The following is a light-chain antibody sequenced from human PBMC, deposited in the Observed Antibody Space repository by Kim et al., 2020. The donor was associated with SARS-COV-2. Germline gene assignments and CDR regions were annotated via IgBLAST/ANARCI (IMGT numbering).Light chain of an antibody. J-gene: IGLJ2*01. CDR2: EVS. V-gene: IGLV2-23*02. Sequence: QSALTQPASVSGSPGQSITISCTGTSSDVGSYNLVSWYQQHPGKAPELMIYEVSKRPSGVSNRFSGSKSGNTASLTISGLQAEDEADYYCCSYAGSSIVVFGGGTQLTVL. CDR3: CSYAGSSIVV. CDR1: SSDVGSYNL.